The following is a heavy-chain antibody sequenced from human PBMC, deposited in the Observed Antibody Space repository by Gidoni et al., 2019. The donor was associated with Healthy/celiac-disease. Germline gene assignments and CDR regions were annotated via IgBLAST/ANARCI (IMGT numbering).Heavy chain of an antibody. D-gene: IGHD3-3*01. CDR1: GYSISSGYY. CDR2: IYDSGST. Sequence: QVQLQESGPGLVKPSETLSLTCAVSGYSISSGYYWGWIRQHPGKGLEWIGSIYDSGSTYYNPSLKSRVTISVDTSKNQFSLKLSSVTAADTAVYYCARNGIESRSFGVVIGQFDPWGQGTLVTVSS. V-gene: IGHV4-38-2*01. CDR3: ARNGIESRSFGVVIGQFDP. J-gene: IGHJ5*02.